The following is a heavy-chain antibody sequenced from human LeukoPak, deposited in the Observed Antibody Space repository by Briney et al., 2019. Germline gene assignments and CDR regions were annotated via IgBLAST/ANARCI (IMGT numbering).Heavy chain of an antibody. V-gene: IGHV3-30*18. CDR3: AKEYCSNSVCHSLDY. CDR1: GFTFSSSG. D-gene: IGHD2-8*01. CDR2: ISYDGSNK. J-gene: IGHJ4*02. Sequence: PGRSLRLSCAASGFTFSSSGMHWVRQAPGKGLEWVAVISYDGSNKYYADSVKGRFTFSRDNSKNTLYLQMNSLRAEDTAVYYWAKEYCSNSVCHSLDYWGQGTLVTVSS.